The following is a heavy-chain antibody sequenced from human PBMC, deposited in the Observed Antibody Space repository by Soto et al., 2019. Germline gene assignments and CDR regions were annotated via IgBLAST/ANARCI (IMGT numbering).Heavy chain of an antibody. CDR3: ARAPALFSSSWYDPPDY. J-gene: IGHJ4*02. D-gene: IGHD6-13*01. CDR2: ISYDGSNK. V-gene: IGHV3-30-3*01. Sequence: PGGSLRLSCAASGFTFSSYAMHWVRQAPGKGLEWVAVISYDGSNKYYADSVKGRFTISRDNSKNTLYLQMNSLRAEDTAVYYCARAPALFSSSWYDPPDYWGQGTLVTVSS. CDR1: GFTFSSYA.